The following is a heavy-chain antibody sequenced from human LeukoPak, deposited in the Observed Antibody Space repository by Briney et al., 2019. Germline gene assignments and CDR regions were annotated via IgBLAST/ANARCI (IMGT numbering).Heavy chain of an antibody. Sequence: SETLSLTCTVSGGSISSYYWSWIRQPPGTGLEGIGYLYYSGSTNYNHSLKSRVTISVDTSKNQFPLKLSAVTAADTAVYYCARGQDIVVVPAGGDPYYYYGMDVWGQGTTVTVSS. V-gene: IGHV4-59*01. J-gene: IGHJ6*02. CDR1: GGSISSYY. CDR2: LYYSGST. CDR3: ARGQDIVVVPAGGDPYYYYGMDV. D-gene: IGHD2-2*01.